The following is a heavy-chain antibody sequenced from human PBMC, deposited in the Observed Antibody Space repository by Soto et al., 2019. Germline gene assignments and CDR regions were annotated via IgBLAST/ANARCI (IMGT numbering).Heavy chain of an antibody. V-gene: IGHV3-15*07. J-gene: IGHJ4*02. CDR3: THKGDYYERLDS. D-gene: IGHD3-22*01. CDR1: GFSFSAAW. CDR2: IKSKAGGGTA. Sequence: EEHLVESGGGLVKPGGSLRLSCAASGFSFSAAWMKWVRQAPGKGLEWVGRIKSKAGGGTADYAAPVKGRFTILRDDSTNTLYLQVNSLKTEETGVYYCTHKGDYYERLDSWGQGNLVTVSS.